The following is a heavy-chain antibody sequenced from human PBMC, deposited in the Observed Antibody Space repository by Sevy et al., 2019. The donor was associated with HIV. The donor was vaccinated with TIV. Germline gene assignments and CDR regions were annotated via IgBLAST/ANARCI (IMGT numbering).Heavy chain of an antibody. CDR3: ARTNYYGNSGYYYYFDY. D-gene: IGHD3-22*01. V-gene: IGHV3-7*01. Sequence: GGSLRLSCAASGFTFSSYWMSWVRQAPGKGLEWVANIKQDGSEKYYVDSVKGRFTISRDNAKNSLYLQMNSLRAEDTAVYYCARTNYYGNSGYYYYFDYWGQGTLVTVSS. CDR2: IKQDGSEK. J-gene: IGHJ4*02. CDR1: GFTFSSYW.